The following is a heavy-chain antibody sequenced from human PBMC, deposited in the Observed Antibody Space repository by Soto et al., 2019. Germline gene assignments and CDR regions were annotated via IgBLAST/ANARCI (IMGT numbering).Heavy chain of an antibody. CDR3: ARDPGLRNGVGY. CDR2: IYNDGST. CDR1: GFTVSSDY. V-gene: IGHV3-66*01. D-gene: IGHD1-1*01. Sequence: EVQLVESGGGLVQPGGSLTLSCAASGFTVSSDYMSWVRQAPGKGLEWVSVIYNDGSTYYADSVKGRFTVSRDNSKNTLYLQRNSLRAEDTAVYYCARDPGLRNGVGYWGQGTTVTVSS. J-gene: IGHJ6*02.